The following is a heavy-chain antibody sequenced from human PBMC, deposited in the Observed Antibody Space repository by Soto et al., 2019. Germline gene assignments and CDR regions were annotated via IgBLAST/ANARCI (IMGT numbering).Heavy chain of an antibody. Sequence: GGSLRLSCAASGFTFSSYAMHWVRQAPGRGLEYVSAISSNGGSTYYANSVKGRFTISRDNSKNTLYLQMGSLRAEDMAVYYCAREGGGHYFDYWGQGT. CDR1: GFTFSSYA. CDR3: AREGGGHYFDY. J-gene: IGHJ4*02. D-gene: IGHD3-16*01. V-gene: IGHV3-64*01. CDR2: ISSNGGST.